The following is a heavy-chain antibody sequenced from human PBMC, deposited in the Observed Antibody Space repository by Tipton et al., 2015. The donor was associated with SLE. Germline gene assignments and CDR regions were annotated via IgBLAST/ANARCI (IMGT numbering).Heavy chain of an antibody. CDR1: GYTFTTYG. CDR2: ISAYNGNT. D-gene: IGHD3-3*01. J-gene: IGHJ4*02. V-gene: IGHV1-18*01. Sequence: QSGPEVKKPGASVKVSCKASGYTFTTYGISWVRQAPGQGLEWMGWISAYNGNTNYAQKLQGRVTMTTDTSTSTAYMALRSLRSDDTAVYYCAWASAIFGLDPSFDYWGQGTLVTVSS. CDR3: AWASAIFGLDPSFDY.